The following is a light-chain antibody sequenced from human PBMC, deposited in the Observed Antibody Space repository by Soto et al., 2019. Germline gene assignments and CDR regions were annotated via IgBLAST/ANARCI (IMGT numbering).Light chain of an antibody. CDR3: QQRSNRPPYT. Sequence: EIVLTQSPATLSLSPGERATLSCRASQSVSSYLAWYQQKPGQAPRLLIYDASNRATGIPARFSGSGSGTDFTLTISSREPEDVAVYYCQQRSNRPPYTFGQGTKLEIK. J-gene: IGKJ2*01. V-gene: IGKV3-11*01. CDR1: QSVSSY. CDR2: DAS.